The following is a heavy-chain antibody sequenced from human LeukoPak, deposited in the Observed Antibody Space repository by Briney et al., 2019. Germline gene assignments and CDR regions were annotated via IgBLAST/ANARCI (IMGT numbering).Heavy chain of an antibody. CDR1: GYSISSGDY. D-gene: IGHD3-3*02. Sequence: PSETLSLTCTVSGYSISSGDYWGWIRQPPGKGLEWIARIHHSGTTYYTPSLKSRVRISLDPSKNQLSLSLRSVTAADTAVYYCARGWSILRGGDWFDPWGQGTLVTVSS. CDR3: ARGWSILRGGDWFDP. V-gene: IGHV4-38-2*02. J-gene: IGHJ5*02. CDR2: IHHSGTT.